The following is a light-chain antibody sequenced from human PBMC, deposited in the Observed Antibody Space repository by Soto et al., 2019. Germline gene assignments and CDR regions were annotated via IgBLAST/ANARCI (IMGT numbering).Light chain of an antibody. CDR3: QQYNNWPLT. V-gene: IGKV3-15*01. CDR1: QSVSNN. Sequence: EIVMTQSPTLSVSPGEGATLSCRASQSVSNNLAWYQQKPGQAPRLLIYGASTRATGIPARFSGSGYGTEFTLFMCSLLSEDFAVYYCQQYNNWPLTFGQGTRLEIK. CDR2: GAS. J-gene: IGKJ5*01.